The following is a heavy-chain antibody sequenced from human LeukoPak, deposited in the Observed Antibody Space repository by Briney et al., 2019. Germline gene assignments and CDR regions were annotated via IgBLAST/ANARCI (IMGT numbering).Heavy chain of an antibody. D-gene: IGHD3-16*01. CDR1: GFTFSSYS. V-gene: IGHV3-23*01. CDR3: AKWGGIYYYMDV. Sequence: RSGGSLRLSCAASGFTFSSYSMNWVRQAPGKGLEWVSAISGSGGSTYYADSVKGRFTISRDNSKNTLYLQMNSLRAEDTAVYYCAKWGGIYYYMDVWGKGTTVTISS. J-gene: IGHJ6*03. CDR2: ISGSGGST.